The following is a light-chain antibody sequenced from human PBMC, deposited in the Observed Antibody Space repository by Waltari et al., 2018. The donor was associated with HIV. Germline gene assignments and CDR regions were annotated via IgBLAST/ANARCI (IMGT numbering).Light chain of an antibody. V-gene: IGKV1-5*03. CDR2: QAS. CDR1: DTISDW. CDR3: QHYSSSSGT. Sequence: DIQMTQSPSTLSASVGDRVTFTCRASDTISDWLAWYQQKPGKAPRLLIFQASTLERGVPSRFSGGGSGTEFTLTISSLQPDDFATYYCQHYSSSSGTFGQGTKLEIK. J-gene: IGKJ2*01.